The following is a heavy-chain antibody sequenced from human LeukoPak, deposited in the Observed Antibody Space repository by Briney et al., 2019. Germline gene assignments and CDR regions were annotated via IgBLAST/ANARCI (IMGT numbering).Heavy chain of an antibody. D-gene: IGHD3-10*01. CDR2: IYYSGST. CDR3: ARNYGSGSYSLWYFDL. V-gene: IGHV4-39*01. Sequence: SETLSLTCTVSGGSISSSSYYWGWIRQPPGKGLEWIGSIYYSGSTYYNPSLKGRVTISVDTSKNQFSLKLSSVTAADTAVYYCARNYGSGSYSLWYFDLWGRGTLVTVSS. J-gene: IGHJ2*01. CDR1: GGSISSSSYY.